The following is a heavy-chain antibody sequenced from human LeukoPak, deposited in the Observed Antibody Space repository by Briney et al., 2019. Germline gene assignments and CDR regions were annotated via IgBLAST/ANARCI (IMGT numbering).Heavy chain of an antibody. Sequence: SETLSLTCTVSGGSISSSSYYWGWIRQPPGKGLEWIGSIYYSGSTYYNPSLKSRVTISVDTSKNQFSLKLSSVTAADMAVYYCARRGVVADYWGQGTLVTVSS. J-gene: IGHJ4*02. V-gene: IGHV4-39*01. CDR1: GGSISSSSYY. D-gene: IGHD2-15*01. CDR3: ARRGVVADY. CDR2: IYYSGST.